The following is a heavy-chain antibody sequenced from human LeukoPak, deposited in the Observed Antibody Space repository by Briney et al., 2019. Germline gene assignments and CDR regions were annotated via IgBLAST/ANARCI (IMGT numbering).Heavy chain of an antibody. CDR1: GFTFSSYS. V-gene: IGHV3-48*02. CDR3: ARDGDFAAAGPDY. CDR2: IVGSSSII. D-gene: IGHD6-13*01. Sequence: VQPGRSLRLSCAASGFTFSSYSMNWVRQAPGKGLEWVAYIVGSSSIIYYADSVKGRFTISRDNAKNSLYLQMNSLRDEDTAVYYCARDGDFAAAGPDYWGQGTLVTVSS. J-gene: IGHJ4*02.